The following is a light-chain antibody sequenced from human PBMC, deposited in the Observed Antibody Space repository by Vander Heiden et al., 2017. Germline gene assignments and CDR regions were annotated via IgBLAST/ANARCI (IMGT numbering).Light chain of an antibody. J-gene: IGKJ1*01. Sequence: DIQMMHSPSTLSASVGDTVTITCRAGQSVGFWLAWYQQKPGKAPKLLIYKASSLESGVPSRFSGKGSGTEFTLTISSLQPDDFATYYCQKYNSYPWTFGQGTKLEIK. CDR2: KAS. V-gene: IGKV1-5*03. CDR3: QKYNSYPWT. CDR1: QSVGFW.